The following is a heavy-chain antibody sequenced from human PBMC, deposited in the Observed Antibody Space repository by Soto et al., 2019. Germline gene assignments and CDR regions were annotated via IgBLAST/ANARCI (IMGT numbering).Heavy chain of an antibody. CDR2: ISYDGSNK. D-gene: IGHD6-13*01. J-gene: IGHJ6*02. CDR1: GFTFSSYA. V-gene: IGHV3-30-3*01. CDR3: ARDSSSWYYYNTHMVEGDYYYGMDV. Sequence: GGSLRLSCAASGFTFSSYAMHWVRQAPGKGLEWVAVISYDGSNKYYADSGKGRFTISRDNSKNTLYPQRNTLRAEDTAVYYCARDSSSWYYYNTHMVEGDYYYGMDVWGQGTTVTVSS.